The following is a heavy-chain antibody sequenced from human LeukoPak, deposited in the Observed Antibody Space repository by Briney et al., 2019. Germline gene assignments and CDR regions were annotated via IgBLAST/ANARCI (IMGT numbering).Heavy chain of an antibody. J-gene: IGHJ4*02. V-gene: IGHV4-30-4*08. CDR1: GGSISSGDYY. CDR2: IYYSGNT. D-gene: IGHD2-2*02. CDR3: ARVSLDCSSTSCYTLFDY. Sequence: SETLPLTCTVSGGSISSGDYYWSWIRQPPGKGLEWIGYIYYSGNTYYNPSLKSRVTISVDTSKNQFSLKLSSVTAADTVVYYCARVSLDCSSTSCYTLFDYWGQGTLVTVSS.